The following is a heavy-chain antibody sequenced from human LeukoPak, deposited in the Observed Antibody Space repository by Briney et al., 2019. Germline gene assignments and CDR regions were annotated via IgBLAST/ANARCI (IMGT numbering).Heavy chain of an antibody. J-gene: IGHJ4*02. CDR3: ARVPYYYDSSGYYYRGLFDY. CDR2: INSDGSST. D-gene: IGHD3-22*01. CDR1: GFTFSSYW. Sequence: GGSLRLSCAASGFTFSSYWMHWVRQAPGKGLVWVSRINSDGSSTSYADSVKGRFTISRDNAKNTLYLQMNSLRAEDTAVYYCARVPYYYDSSGYYYRGLFDYWGQGTLVIVSS. V-gene: IGHV3-74*01.